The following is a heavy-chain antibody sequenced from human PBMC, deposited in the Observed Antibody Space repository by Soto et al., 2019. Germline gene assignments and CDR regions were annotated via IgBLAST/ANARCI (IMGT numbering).Heavy chain of an antibody. D-gene: IGHD2-8*01. Sequence: SETLSLTCTVSGGSISSYYWSWIRQPPGKGLEWIGYIYYSGSTNYNPSLKSRVTISVDTSKNQFSLKLSSVTAADTAVYYCARRGHTNGGLYYYYMDVWGKGTTVTVSS. V-gene: IGHV4-59*08. CDR3: ARRGHTNGGLYYYYMDV. CDR2: IYYSGST. J-gene: IGHJ6*03. CDR1: GGSISSYY.